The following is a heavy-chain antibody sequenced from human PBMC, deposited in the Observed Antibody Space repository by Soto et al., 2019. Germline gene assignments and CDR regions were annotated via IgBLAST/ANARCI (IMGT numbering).Heavy chain of an antibody. CDR2: ISSSGTGI. D-gene: IGHD2-21*01. J-gene: IGHJ3*02. CDR1: GFTFSDYY. Sequence: SLRLSCAASGFTFSDYYMTWIRQAPGKGLEWVSYISSSGTGIYYPDSVKGRFTISRDNAKNSLYLQMSSLRAEDTAVYYCARAYSHAFDIWGQGTMVTVSS. CDR3: ARAYSHAFDI. V-gene: IGHV3-11*01.